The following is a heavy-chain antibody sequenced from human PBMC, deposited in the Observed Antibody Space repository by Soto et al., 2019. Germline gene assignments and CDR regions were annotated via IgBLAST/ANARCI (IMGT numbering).Heavy chain of an antibody. CDR3: ARSQSSSWYYFDY. J-gene: IGHJ4*02. D-gene: IGHD6-13*01. Sequence: GGSLRLSCAASGFTFSNYGMTWVRQAPGKGLEWVAVICYDGSKTYYADSVKGRFTISRDNSKNTLYLQMNSLRAEDMAVYYCARSQSSSWYYFDYWGQGTLVTSPQ. CDR1: GFTFSNYG. V-gene: IGHV3-33*08. CDR2: ICYDGSKT.